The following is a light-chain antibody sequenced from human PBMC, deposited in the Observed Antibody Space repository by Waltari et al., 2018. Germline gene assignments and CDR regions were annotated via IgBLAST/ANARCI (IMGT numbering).Light chain of an antibody. CDR3: QQHSDWPLT. Sequence: EIVLTQSPATLSLSPGERDTPSCRASQSVSSNLALYPQKPGQAPRLLIYAASNRATGISARFSGSGSGTDFTLTISSLEPEDFAVYYCQQHSDWPLTFGGGTKVEIK. CDR2: AAS. V-gene: IGKV3-11*01. J-gene: IGKJ4*01. CDR1: QSVSSN.